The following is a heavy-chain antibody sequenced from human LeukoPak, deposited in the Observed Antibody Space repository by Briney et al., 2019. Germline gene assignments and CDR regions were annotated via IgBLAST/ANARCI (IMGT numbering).Heavy chain of an antibody. Sequence: SVTVSCTASGGTFSSYAISWVRQAPGQGLEWMGRIIPILGIANYAQKFQGRVTITADKSTSTAYMELSSLRSEDTAVYYCARERGYYYDSSGPYDAFDIWGQGTMVTVSS. CDR1: GGTFSSYA. CDR2: IIPILGIA. V-gene: IGHV1-69*04. J-gene: IGHJ3*02. CDR3: ARERGYYYDSSGPYDAFDI. D-gene: IGHD3-22*01.